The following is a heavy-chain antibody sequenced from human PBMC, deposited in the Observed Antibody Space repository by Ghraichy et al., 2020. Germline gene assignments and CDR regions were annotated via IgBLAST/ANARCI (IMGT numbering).Heavy chain of an antibody. V-gene: IGHV4-39*01. Sequence: SETLSLTCTVSGGSISSSSYYRGWIRQPPGKGLEWIGSIYYSGSTYYNPSLKSRVTISVDTSKNQFSLKLSSVTAADTAVYYCARRYGEGIAARSPFDYWGQGTLVTVSS. CDR2: IYYSGST. D-gene: IGHD6-6*01. CDR1: GGSISSSSYY. CDR3: ARRYGEGIAARSPFDY. J-gene: IGHJ4*02.